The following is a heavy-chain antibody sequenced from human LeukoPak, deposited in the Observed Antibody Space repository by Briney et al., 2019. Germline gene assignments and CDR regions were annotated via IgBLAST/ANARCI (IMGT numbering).Heavy chain of an antibody. V-gene: IGHV4-59*01. Sequence: SETLSLSCVVYGGSFSDYYWSWIRQPPGKGLEWIGYIYYSGSTNYNPSLKSRVTISVDTSKNQFSLKLSSVTAADTAVYYCARGTTRYCTNGVCLNWFDPWGQGTLVTVSS. CDR2: IYYSGST. J-gene: IGHJ5*02. CDR3: ARGTTRYCTNGVCLNWFDP. D-gene: IGHD2-8*01. CDR1: GGSFSDYY.